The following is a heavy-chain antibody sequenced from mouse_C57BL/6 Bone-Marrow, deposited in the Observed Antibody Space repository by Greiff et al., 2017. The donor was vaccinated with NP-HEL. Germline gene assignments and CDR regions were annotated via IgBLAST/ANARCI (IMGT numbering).Heavy chain of an antibody. V-gene: IGHV5-12*01. D-gene: IGHD1-1*02. CDR1: GFTFSDYY. J-gene: IGHJ4*01. CDR3: ARQGGKDYAMDY. Sequence: EVKLQESGGGLVQPGGSLKLSCAASGFTFSDYYMYWVRQTPEKRLEWVAYISNGGGSTYYPDTVKGRFTISRDNAKNTLYLQMSRLKSEDTAMYYCARQGGKDYAMDYWGQGTSVTVSS. CDR2: ISNGGGST.